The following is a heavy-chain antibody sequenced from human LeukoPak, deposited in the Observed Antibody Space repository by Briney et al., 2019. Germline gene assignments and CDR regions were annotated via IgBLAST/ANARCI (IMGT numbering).Heavy chain of an antibody. J-gene: IGHJ5*02. Sequence: GESLKISCKGSGYSFTSYWISWVRQMPGKGLEWMGRIDPSDSYTNYSPSFQGHVTISADKSISTAYLQWSSLKASDTAMYYCARHSAGYCSGGSCYPFRWFDPWGQGTLVTVSS. D-gene: IGHD2-15*01. CDR2: IDPSDSYT. CDR1: GYSFTSYW. V-gene: IGHV5-10-1*01. CDR3: ARHSAGYCSGGSCYPFRWFDP.